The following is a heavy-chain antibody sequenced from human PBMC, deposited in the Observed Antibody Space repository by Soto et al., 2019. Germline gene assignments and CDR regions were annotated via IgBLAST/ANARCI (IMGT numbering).Heavy chain of an antibody. D-gene: IGHD3-9*01. Sequence: GGSLRLSCAASGFTFSSYGMHWVRQAPGKGLEWVAVISYDGSNKYYADSVKGRFTISRDNFKNTLYLQMNSLRAEDTAVYYCAKDEFDGAFDIWGQGTMVTVSS. CDR3: AKDEFDGAFDI. J-gene: IGHJ3*02. CDR1: GFTFSSYG. V-gene: IGHV3-30*18. CDR2: ISYDGSNK.